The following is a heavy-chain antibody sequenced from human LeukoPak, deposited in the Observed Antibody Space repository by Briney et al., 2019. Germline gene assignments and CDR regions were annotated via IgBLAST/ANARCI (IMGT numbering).Heavy chain of an antibody. CDR3: TTFTYYYGSGSRFSDYMDV. J-gene: IGHJ6*03. CDR2: IKSKTDGGTT. V-gene: IGHV3-15*01. D-gene: IGHD3-10*01. CDR1: GFTFSNAW. Sequence: PGGSLRLSCAASGFTFSNAWMSWVRQAPGKGPEWVGRIKSKTDGGTTDYAAPVKGRFTISRDDSKNTLYLQMNSLKTEDTAVYYCTTFTYYYGSGSRFSDYMDVWGKGTTVTISS.